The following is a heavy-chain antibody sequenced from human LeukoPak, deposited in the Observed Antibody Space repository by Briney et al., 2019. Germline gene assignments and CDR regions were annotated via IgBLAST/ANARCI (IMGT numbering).Heavy chain of an antibody. J-gene: IGHJ4*02. CDR2: IYNSGRT. CDR1: GGSSSNYF. CDR3: ARAKPNWNPPDY. V-gene: IGHV4-4*09. D-gene: IGHD1-1*01. Sequence: PSETLSLTCAVYGGSSSNYFWSWIRQPPGKGLEWIGYIYNSGRTSYNPSLKSRATISEDTSKNQFSLKLNSVTAADTAVYYCARAKPNWNPPDYWGQGTLVTVSS.